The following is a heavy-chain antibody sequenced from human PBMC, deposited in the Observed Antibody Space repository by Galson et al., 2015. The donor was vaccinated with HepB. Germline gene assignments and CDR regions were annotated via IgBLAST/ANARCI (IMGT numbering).Heavy chain of an antibody. CDR3: ATVTEGTYYYYGMDV. V-gene: IGHV1-69*13. Sequence: SVKVSCKASGGTFSSYAISWVRQAPGQGLEWMGGIIPIFGTANYAQKFQGRVTITADESTSTAYMELSSLRSEDTAVYYCATVTEGTYYYYGMDVWGQGTTVTVSS. J-gene: IGHJ6*02. CDR2: IIPIFGTA. CDR1: GGTFSSYA. D-gene: IGHD3/OR15-3a*01.